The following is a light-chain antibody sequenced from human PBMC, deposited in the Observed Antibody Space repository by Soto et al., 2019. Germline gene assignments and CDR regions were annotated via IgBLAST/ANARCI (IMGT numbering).Light chain of an antibody. V-gene: IGKV1-9*01. J-gene: IGKJ4*01. CDR2: PAS. CDR1: EGIRVR. CDR3: LQLYRYPLT. Sequence: IQLTQSPSSLSASVGDRVTITCRASEGIRVRLAWYQRKPGKVPTLLISPASSFQSGVPSRFSGSASGTDFSLTITSLQPEDFATYYCLQLYRYPLTFGGGTTVDIK.